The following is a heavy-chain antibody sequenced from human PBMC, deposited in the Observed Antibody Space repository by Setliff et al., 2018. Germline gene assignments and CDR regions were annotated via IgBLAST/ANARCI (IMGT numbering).Heavy chain of an antibody. D-gene: IGHD5-18*01. CDR2: GSTGKT. CDR1: GFGFSDYA. CDR3: AKDLSSNTAASYFFDL. Sequence: RLSCAASGFGFSDYAMSWVRQAPRKGLEWVSGGSTGKTDYADSVKGRFTMSRDSSTNTLYLQMNSLRGEDTAVYYCAKDLSSNTAASYFFDLWGQGTQVTVSS. V-gene: IGHV3-23*01. J-gene: IGHJ4*02.